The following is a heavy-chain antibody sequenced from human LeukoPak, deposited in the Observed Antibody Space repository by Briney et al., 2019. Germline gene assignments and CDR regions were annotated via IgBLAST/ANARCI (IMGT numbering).Heavy chain of an antibody. CDR3: ARGSELWFGELFGVFDY. CDR1: GFTFSSYW. D-gene: IGHD3-10*01. CDR2: IKQDGSEK. J-gene: IGHJ4*02. Sequence: AGGSLRLSCAASGFTFSSYWMSWVRQAPGKGLEWVANIKQDGSEKYYVDSVKGRFTISRDNAKNSLYLQMDSLRAEDTAVYYCARGSELWFGELFGVFDYWGQGTLVTVSS. V-gene: IGHV3-7*01.